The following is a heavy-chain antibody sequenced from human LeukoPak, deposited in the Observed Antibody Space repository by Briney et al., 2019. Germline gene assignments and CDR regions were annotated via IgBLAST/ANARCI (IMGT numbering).Heavy chain of an antibody. Sequence: GGSLRLSCAGAGFTLSNYWMSWVRQAPGKGLEWVANIRQDGNEKYYVDSVKGRFTISRDNPKNSLYLQMNSLRAEDTAIYYCARLRAARTYDCWGQGTLVTVSS. CDR2: IRQDGNEK. V-gene: IGHV3-7*04. D-gene: IGHD1-1*01. CDR1: GFTLSNYW. CDR3: ARLRAARTYDC. J-gene: IGHJ4*02.